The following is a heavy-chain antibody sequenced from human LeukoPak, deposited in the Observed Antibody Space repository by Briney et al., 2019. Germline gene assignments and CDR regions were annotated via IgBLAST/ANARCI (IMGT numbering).Heavy chain of an antibody. CDR3: AKGREVSPDNWLDP. CDR2: ISYDGGNK. V-gene: IGHV3-30*18. D-gene: IGHD1-26*01. CDR1: GISFSTSG. J-gene: IGHJ5*02. Sequence: GGSLRLSCAASGISFSTSGMHWVRQAPGKGLEWVGIISYDGGNKYYADSVKGRLTISRDNSKNTLYLQMNSLRAEDTAVYYCAKGREVSPDNWLDPWGQGTLVIVSS.